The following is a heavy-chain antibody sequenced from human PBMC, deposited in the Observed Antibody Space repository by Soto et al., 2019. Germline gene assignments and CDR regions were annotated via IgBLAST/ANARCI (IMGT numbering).Heavy chain of an antibody. CDR3: ARDRNGDYEYYYYGMDV. CDR2: ISAYNGNT. J-gene: IGHJ6*02. D-gene: IGHD4-17*01. V-gene: IGHV1-18*01. CDR1: GYTFTSYG. Sequence: QVQLVQSGAEVKKPGASVKVSCKASGYTFTSYGISWVRQAPGQGLEWMGWISAYNGNTNYAQKLQGRVTMTTDTSTSTAYMELRSLRSDDTAVYYCARDRNGDYEYYYYGMDVWGQGTTVTVSS.